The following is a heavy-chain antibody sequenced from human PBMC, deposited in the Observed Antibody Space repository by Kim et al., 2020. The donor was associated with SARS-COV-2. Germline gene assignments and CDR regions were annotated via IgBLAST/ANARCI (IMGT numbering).Heavy chain of an antibody. CDR3: ARTYGSGSYPPNY. D-gene: IGHD3-10*01. J-gene: IGHJ4*02. Sequence: YHPSLKSRVTISVDTSKNQFSLTLSSVTAADTAVYYCARTYGSGSYPPNYWGQGTLVTVSS. V-gene: IGHV4-34*01.